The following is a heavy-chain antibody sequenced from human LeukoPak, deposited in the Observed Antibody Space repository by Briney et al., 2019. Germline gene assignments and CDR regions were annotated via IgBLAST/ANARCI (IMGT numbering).Heavy chain of an antibody. D-gene: IGHD2-2*01. CDR1: GFTFDDYG. CDR2: INWNGGST. CDR3: ARGKPRYCSSTSCPLGY. V-gene: IGHV3-20*04. Sequence: TGGSLRLSCTASGFTFDDYGMSWVRQAPGKGLEWVSGINWNGGSTGYADSVKGRFTISRVNAKNSLYLQMNSLRAEDTALYYCARGKPRYCSSTSCPLGYWGQGTLVTVSS. J-gene: IGHJ4*02.